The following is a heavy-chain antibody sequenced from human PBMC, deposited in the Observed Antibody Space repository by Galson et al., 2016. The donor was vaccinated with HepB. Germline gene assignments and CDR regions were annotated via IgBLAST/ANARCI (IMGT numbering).Heavy chain of an antibody. CDR1: GFSFSDYY. V-gene: IGHV3-30*18. J-gene: IGHJ5*02. Sequence: SLRLSCAASGFSFSDYYMTWIRQAPGKGLEWVAVISYDGANKYYGDSVQGRFTISRDTSRNTLYLQMNSLRAEDTAVYYCTKESTTLLTAYNWFDHWGQGTPVSVSS. D-gene: IGHD1-1*01. CDR3: TKESTTLLTAYNWFDH. CDR2: ISYDGANK.